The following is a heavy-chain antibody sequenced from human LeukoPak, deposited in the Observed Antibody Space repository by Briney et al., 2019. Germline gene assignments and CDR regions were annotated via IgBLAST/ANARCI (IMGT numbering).Heavy chain of an antibody. CDR1: GFTFSSYA. D-gene: IGHD4-17*01. J-gene: IGHJ4*02. CDR2: ISYDGSNK. V-gene: IGHV3-30*04. CDR3: ARDSYGDHYYFDY. Sequence: GGFLRLSCAASGFTFSSYAMHWVRQAPGKGLEWVAVISYDGSNKYYADSVKGRFTISRDNSKNTLYLQMNSLRAEDTAVYYCARDSYGDHYYFDYWGQGTLVTVSS.